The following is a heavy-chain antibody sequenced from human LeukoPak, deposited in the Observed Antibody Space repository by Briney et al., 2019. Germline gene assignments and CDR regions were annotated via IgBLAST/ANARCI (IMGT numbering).Heavy chain of an antibody. V-gene: IGHV4-34*01. CDR1: GGSFSGYY. CDR3: ASFPQRWLPPAH. Sequence: SETLSLTCAVYGGSFSGYYWSWIRQPLGKGLEWIGEINHSGSTNYNPSLKSRVTISVDTSKNQFSLKLSSVTAADTAVYYCASFPQRWLPPAHWGQGTLVTVSS. D-gene: IGHD5-18*01. J-gene: IGHJ4*02. CDR2: INHSGST.